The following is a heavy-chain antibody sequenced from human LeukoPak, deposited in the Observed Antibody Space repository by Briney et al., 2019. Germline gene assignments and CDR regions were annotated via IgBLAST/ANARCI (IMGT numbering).Heavy chain of an antibody. CDR1: GFTFSSYV. CDR3: ARRGGLPAAPDF. CDR2: IGGSGGDT. D-gene: IGHD2-2*01. Sequence: PGGSLRLSCAASGFTFSSYVLSWTRQAPGKGLQWVSAIGGSGGDTYYADSLKGRFTISRDNSKNTVFLQMSSLRAEDTAVYYCARRGGLPAAPDFWGQGTLVTVSS. J-gene: IGHJ4*02. V-gene: IGHV3-23*01.